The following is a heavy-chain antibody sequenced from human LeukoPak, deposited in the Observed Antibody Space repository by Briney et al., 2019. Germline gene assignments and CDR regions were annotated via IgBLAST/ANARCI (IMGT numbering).Heavy chain of an antibody. CDR3: AKDPGPGQDAFDI. CDR1: GFTFSTCA. J-gene: IGHJ3*02. V-gene: IGHV3-30-3*01. Sequence: GRSLRLSCAASGFTFSTCAMHWVRQAPGKGLEWVAVISYDGSNKYYADSVKGRFTISRDNSKNTLYLQLNSLRVEDTAVYYCAKDPGPGQDAFDIWGQGTMVTVSS. CDR2: ISYDGSNK.